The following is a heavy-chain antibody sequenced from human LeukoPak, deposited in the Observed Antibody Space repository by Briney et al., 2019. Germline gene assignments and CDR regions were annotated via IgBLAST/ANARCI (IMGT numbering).Heavy chain of an antibody. CDR2: FDPEDGET. CDR1: GYALTELS. D-gene: IGHD6-13*01. J-gene: IGHJ4*02. Sequence: ASVKVSCKVSGYALTELSMHWVRQAPGKGLEWMGGFDPEDGETIYAQKFQGRVTMTEDTSTDTAYMELSSLRSEDTAVYYCARVTDTLTKQQPLDYWGQGTLVTVSS. CDR3: ARVTDTLTKQQPLDY. V-gene: IGHV1-24*01.